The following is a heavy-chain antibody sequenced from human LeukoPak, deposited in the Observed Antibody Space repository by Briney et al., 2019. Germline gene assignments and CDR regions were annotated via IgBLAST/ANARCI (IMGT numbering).Heavy chain of an antibody. CDR1: GYTLTELS. Sequence: ASVKVSCKVSGYTLTELSMHWVRQAPRKGLEWMGGFDPEDGETIYAQKFQGRVTMTTDTSTSTAYMELRSLRSDDTAVYYCAAVGGYDFWSGYFPFDYWGQGTLVTVSS. J-gene: IGHJ4*02. V-gene: IGHV1-24*01. CDR3: AAVGGYDFWSGYFPFDY. CDR2: FDPEDGET. D-gene: IGHD3-3*01.